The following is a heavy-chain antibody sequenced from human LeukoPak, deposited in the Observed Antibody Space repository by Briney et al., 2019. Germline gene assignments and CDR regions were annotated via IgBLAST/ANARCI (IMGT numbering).Heavy chain of an antibody. J-gene: IGHJ3*02. Sequence: AASVKVSCKASGYTFTSYYMHWVRQAPGQGLEWMGIINPSGGSTSYAQKFQGRVTMTRDMSTSTVYMELSSLRSEDTAVYYCASPLSNALPHDAFDIWGQGTMVTVSS. CDR3: ASPLSNALPHDAFDI. CDR2: INPSGGST. CDR1: GYTFTSYY. V-gene: IGHV1-46*01. D-gene: IGHD1-1*01.